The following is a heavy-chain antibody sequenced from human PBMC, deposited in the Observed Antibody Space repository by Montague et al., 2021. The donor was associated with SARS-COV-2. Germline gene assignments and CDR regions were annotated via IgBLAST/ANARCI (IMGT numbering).Heavy chain of an antibody. Sequence: SETLSLTCAVYGGTFSGYYWSWIRQPPGKGREWMGEGNHSESTNYNPSLKSRVTISVDTSKNQFSLKLSSVTAADTAVYYCARANGYYFDYWGQGTLVTVSS. J-gene: IGHJ4*02. CDR3: ARANGYYFDY. CDR1: GGTFSGYY. CDR2: GNHSEST. D-gene: IGHD2-8*01. V-gene: IGHV4-34*01.